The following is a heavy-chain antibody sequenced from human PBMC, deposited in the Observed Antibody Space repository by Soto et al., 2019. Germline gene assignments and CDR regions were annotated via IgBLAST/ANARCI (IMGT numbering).Heavy chain of an antibody. Sequence: PSETLSLTCTLSGCSISSYYWSLIRQPPGKGLEWIGYIYYSGSTNYNPSLKSRVTISVDTSKNQFSLKLSSVTAADTAVYSCARARGSSRGLWFDPWGQGTLVTVSS. J-gene: IGHJ5*02. V-gene: IGHV4-59*01. CDR1: GCSISSYY. CDR3: ARARGSSRGLWFDP. D-gene: IGHD1-26*01. CDR2: IYYSGST.